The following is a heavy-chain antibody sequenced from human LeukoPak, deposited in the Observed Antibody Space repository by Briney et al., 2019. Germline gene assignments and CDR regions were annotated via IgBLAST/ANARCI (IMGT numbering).Heavy chain of an antibody. CDR2: ISAYDGNT. Sequence: ASVKVSCKASGLTFSNYGITWVRQAPGQGLEWVGWISAYDGNTNYAQKFQGRVTMTTDTSTSTAHMELRSLRYDDTAIYYCARDGRFAAYEPDYWGQGTLVTVSS. CDR3: ARDGRFAAYEPDY. CDR1: GLTFSNYG. D-gene: IGHD1-26*01. V-gene: IGHV1-18*01. J-gene: IGHJ4*02.